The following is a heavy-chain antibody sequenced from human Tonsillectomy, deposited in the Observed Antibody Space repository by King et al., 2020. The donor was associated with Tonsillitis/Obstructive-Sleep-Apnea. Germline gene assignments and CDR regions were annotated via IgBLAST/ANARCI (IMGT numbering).Heavy chain of an antibody. CDR3: ARDLKRDFWSGAFDY. J-gene: IGHJ4*02. D-gene: IGHD3-3*01. V-gene: IGHV3-48*02. CDR1: GFTFSSYS. Sequence: VQLVESGGGLVQPGGSLRLSCAASGFTFSSYSMNWVRQAPGKGLEWVSYISSSSSTIYYADSVKGRFTISRDTAKNSLYLQMNSLRDEDTAVYYCARDLKRDFWSGAFDYWGQGTLVTVSS. CDR2: ISSSSSTI.